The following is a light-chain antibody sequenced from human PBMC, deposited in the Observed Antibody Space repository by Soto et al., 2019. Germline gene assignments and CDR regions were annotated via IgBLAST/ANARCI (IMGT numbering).Light chain of an antibody. Sequence: MTQSPATKSVSPGERATLSCRASQSISSWLAWYQQKPGSLPRLLIYRASTLESGVPSRFSGSGSGTEFTLTISSLQPDDFATYYCQHYNSYSEAFGQGTKVDIK. V-gene: IGKV1-5*03. CDR2: RAS. CDR1: QSISSW. J-gene: IGKJ1*01. CDR3: QHYNSYSEA.